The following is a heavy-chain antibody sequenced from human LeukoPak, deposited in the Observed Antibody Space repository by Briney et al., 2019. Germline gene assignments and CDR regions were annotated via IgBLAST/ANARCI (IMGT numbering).Heavy chain of an antibody. V-gene: IGHV1-69*06. D-gene: IGHD2-8*01. J-gene: IGHJ6*03. Sequence: SVKVSCKASGGTFISYAISWVRQAPGQGLEWMGGIIPIFGTANYAQKFQGRVTITADKSTSTAYMELSSLRSEDTAVYYCARAIICTNGVCSYYYYYMDVWGKGTTVTVSS. CDR2: IIPIFGTA. CDR3: ARAIICTNGVCSYYYYYMDV. CDR1: GGTFISYA.